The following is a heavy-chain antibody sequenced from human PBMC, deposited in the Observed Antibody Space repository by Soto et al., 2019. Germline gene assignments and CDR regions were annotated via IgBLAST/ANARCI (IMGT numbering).Heavy chain of an antibody. CDR1: GGSISSSSYY. Sequence: SETLSLTCTVSGGSISSSSYYWGWIRQPPGKGLEWIGSTYYSGSTYYNPSLKSRVTISVDTSKNQFSLKLSSVTAADTAVYYCARLNGYCVSTNCHGYYGMDVWGQGTTVTVSS. CDR3: ARLNGYCVSTNCHGYYGMDV. D-gene: IGHD2-2*03. V-gene: IGHV4-39*01. J-gene: IGHJ6*02. CDR2: TYYSGST.